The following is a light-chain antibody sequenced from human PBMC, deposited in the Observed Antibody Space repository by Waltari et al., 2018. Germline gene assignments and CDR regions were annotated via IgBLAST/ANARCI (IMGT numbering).Light chain of an antibody. V-gene: IGLV7-46*01. J-gene: IGLJ3*02. Sequence: QAVVTQAPSLTVSPGGTVTLTCGSSSGPVTSGHYPYWFQQKPGQAPRTLIYDTRNKHPGTPGRCSGSRLGGKAALTLSGAQPDDEATYYCLVSYSGALWVFGGGTKLTVL. CDR3: LVSYSGALWV. CDR2: DTR. CDR1: SGPVTSGHY.